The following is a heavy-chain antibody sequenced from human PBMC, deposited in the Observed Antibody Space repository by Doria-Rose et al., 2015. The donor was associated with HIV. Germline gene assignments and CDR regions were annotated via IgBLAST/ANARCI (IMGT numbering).Heavy chain of an antibody. V-gene: IGHV1-69*02. CDR3: ATTWSGYYLDY. J-gene: IGHJ4*02. Sequence: QGRECMGRIIPVLGIRNYAQTFQGRVTITADESTSTAYIELSNLRSEDTAVYYCATTWSGYYLDYWGQGTLVTVSS. CDR2: IIPVLGIR. D-gene: IGHD3-3*01.